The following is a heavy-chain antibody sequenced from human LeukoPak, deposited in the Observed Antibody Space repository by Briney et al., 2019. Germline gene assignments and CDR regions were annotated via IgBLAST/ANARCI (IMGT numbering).Heavy chain of an antibody. CDR3: ARGMVRGVIDY. D-gene: IGHD3-10*01. V-gene: IGHV4-30-2*01. Sequence: SQTLSLTCALSGGSISSGGYSWSWIRQPPGKGLEWIGYIYHSGSTYYNPSLKSRVTISVDRSKNQFSLKLSSVTATDTAVYYCARGMVRGVIDYWGQGTLVTVSS. J-gene: IGHJ4*02. CDR1: GGSISSGGYS. CDR2: IYHSGST.